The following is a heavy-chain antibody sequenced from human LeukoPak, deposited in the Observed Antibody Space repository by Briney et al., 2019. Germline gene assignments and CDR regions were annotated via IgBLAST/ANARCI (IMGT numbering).Heavy chain of an antibody. CDR2: IIPIFGTA. CDR1: GGTFSSYA. Sequence: ASVKVSCKASGGTFSSYAISWVRQAPGQGLEWMGGIIPIFGTANYAQKFQGRVTITTDESTSTAYMELSSLRSEDTAVYYCASSPPPMVRGVTRDEGFDYWGQGTLVTVSS. CDR3: ASSPPPMVRGVTRDEGFDY. V-gene: IGHV1-69*05. J-gene: IGHJ4*02. D-gene: IGHD3-10*01.